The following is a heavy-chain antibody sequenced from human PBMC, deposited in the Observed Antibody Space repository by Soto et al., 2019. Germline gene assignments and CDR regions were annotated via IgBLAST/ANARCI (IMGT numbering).Heavy chain of an antibody. CDR2: IYWDDDK. CDR1: GFSLTSSGVG. D-gene: IGHD1-26*01. CDR3: AHRLTRYSGNYGFFDD. Sequence: SGPTLVNPTQTLTLTCTFSGFSLTSSGVGVGWSRQPPGKALEWLALIYWDDDKRYSPSLKSRLTVTKNTSKNQVVLTLTNVDPVDTATYYCAHRLTRYSGNYGFFDDWGQ. J-gene: IGHJ4*02. V-gene: IGHV2-5*02.